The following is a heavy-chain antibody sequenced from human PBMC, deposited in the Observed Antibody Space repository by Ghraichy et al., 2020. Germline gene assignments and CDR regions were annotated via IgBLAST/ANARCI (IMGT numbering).Heavy chain of an antibody. CDR3: AVSGGSFEFDY. D-gene: IGHD2-15*01. V-gene: IGHV4-30-2*01. Sequence: SETLSLTCAVSGGSINSGGYSWSWIRQPPGKGLEWIGYINHSGSTYYNPSLKSRVTISVDRSKNRFSLKPSSVTAADTAVYYCAVSGGSFEFDYWGQGTLVTVSS. CDR2: INHSGST. J-gene: IGHJ4*02. CDR1: GGSINSGGYS.